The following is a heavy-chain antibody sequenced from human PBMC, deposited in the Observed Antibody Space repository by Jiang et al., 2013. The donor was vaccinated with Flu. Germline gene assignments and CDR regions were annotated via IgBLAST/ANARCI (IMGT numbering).Heavy chain of an antibody. CDR2: ISSSGSTI. D-gene: IGHD3-22*01. J-gene: IGHJ6*01. V-gene: IGHV3-11*01. CDR1: GFTFSDYY. Sequence: VQLLESGGGLVKPGGSLRLSCAASGFTFSDYYMSWIRQAPGKGLEWVSYISSSGSTIYYADSVKGRFTISRDNAKNSLYLQMNSLRAEDTAVYYCARVGYYDSSGYYPYYYGMDVWGPRDHGHRLL. CDR3: ARVGYYDSSGYYPYYYGMDV.